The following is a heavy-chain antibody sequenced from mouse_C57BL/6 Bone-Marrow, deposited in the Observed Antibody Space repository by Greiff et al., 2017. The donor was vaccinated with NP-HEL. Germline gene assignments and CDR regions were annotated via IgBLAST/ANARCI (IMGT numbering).Heavy chain of an antibody. CDR1: GFTFSSYA. CDR2: ISSGGDYI. D-gene: IGHD1-1*01. Sequence: DVMLVESGEGLVKPGGSLKLSCAASGFTFSSYAMSWVRQTPEKRLEWVAYISSGGDYIYYADTVKGRFTISRDNARNTLYLQMSSLKSEDTAMYYCTRVVLYYGSSNWYFDVWGTGTTVTVSS. J-gene: IGHJ1*03. V-gene: IGHV5-9-1*02. CDR3: TRVVLYYGSSNWYFDV.